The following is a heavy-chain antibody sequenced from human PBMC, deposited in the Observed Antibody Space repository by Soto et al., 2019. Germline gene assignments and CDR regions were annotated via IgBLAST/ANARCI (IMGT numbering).Heavy chain of an antibody. J-gene: IGHJ4*02. Sequence: GGSLRLSCAASGFTFSTYAVHWVRQAPGKGLEWVAVISNDESKKYYANSVKGRFTISRDNSNNTGYLQMNSLRREDTAIYYCARSIAVAGREYWGPGTLVTVSS. CDR2: ISNDESKK. D-gene: IGHD6-19*01. V-gene: IGHV3-30-3*01. CDR3: ARSIAVAGREY. CDR1: GFTFSTYA.